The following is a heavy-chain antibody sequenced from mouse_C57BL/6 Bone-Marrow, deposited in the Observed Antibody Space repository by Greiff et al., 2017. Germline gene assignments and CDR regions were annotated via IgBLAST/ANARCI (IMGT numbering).Heavy chain of an antibody. CDR1: GYTFTSYW. CDR3: ARWLVVDY. V-gene: IGHV1-64*01. J-gene: IGHJ2*01. Sequence: VQLQQPGAELVKPGASVKLSCKASGYTFTSYWMHWVKQRPGQGLEWIGMIHPNSGSTNYNEKFKNKATLTVDTSSSTAYMQLSSLTSEASAVYDCARWLVVDYWGQGTTLTVSA. CDR2: IHPNSGST. D-gene: IGHD1-1*02.